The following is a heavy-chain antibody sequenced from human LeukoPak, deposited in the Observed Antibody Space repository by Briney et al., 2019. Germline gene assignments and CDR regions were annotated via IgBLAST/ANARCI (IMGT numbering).Heavy chain of an antibody. J-gene: IGHJ2*01. CDR1: GGSISSYY. CDR2: IYTSGST. V-gene: IGHV4-4*07. CDR3: ARGPKRPAHLPTFDL. D-gene: IGHD6-25*01. Sequence: SETLSLTCTVSGGSISSYYWSWIRQPAGKGLEWIGRIYTSGSTNYNPSLKSRVTMSVDTSKNQFSLKLSSVTAADTAVYYCARGPKRPAHLPTFDLWGRGTLVTVSS.